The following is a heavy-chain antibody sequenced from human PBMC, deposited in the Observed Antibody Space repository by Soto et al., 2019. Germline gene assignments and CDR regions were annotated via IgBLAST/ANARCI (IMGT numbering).Heavy chain of an antibody. CDR2: INSDGSRT. J-gene: IGHJ4*02. CDR1: GFPFTDYW. V-gene: IGHV3-74*01. D-gene: IGHD4-4*01. Sequence: GGSLRLSCAASGFPFTDYWTHWVRQAPGKGLVWVSRINSDGSRTSYADSVTGRFTISRDNAKNTLYLQMNSLRVEDTALYYCARETYRGFYFDYWGQGILVTVSS. CDR3: ARETYRGFYFDY.